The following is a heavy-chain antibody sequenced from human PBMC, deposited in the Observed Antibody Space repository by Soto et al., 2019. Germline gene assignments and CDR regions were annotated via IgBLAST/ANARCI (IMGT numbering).Heavy chain of an antibody. D-gene: IGHD3-10*01. CDR1: GGSISSGGYY. J-gene: IGHJ5*02. V-gene: IGHV4-31*03. CDR3: ARTRRGSFDP. Sequence: PSETLSLTCTVSGGSISSGGYYWSWIRQHPGKGLEWIGYIYYSGSTYYNPSLKSRVTISVDTSKNQFSLKLSSVTAADTAVYYCARTRRGSFDPWGQGTLVTVSS. CDR2: IYYSGST.